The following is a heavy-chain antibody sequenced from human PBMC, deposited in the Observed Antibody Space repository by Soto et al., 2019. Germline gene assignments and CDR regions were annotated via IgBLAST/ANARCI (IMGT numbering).Heavy chain of an antibody. CDR1: GFSLSTRDVG. J-gene: IGHJ4*02. D-gene: IGHD2-2*01. CDR3: AHCRGGVASF. V-gene: IGHV2-5*02. Sequence: QITLNESGPPLVKPIQTLTLTCTFSGFSLSTRDVGVGWIRQPPGEALEWLGVVYWDDSKTYSPSLESRLTITKATSKNQLVLRMTKMDPVGTATYYCAHCRGGVASFWGQGTLVTVSS. CDR2: VYWDDSK.